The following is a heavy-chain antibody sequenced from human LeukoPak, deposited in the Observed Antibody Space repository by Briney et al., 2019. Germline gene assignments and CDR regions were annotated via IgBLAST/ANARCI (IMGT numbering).Heavy chain of an antibody. CDR3: AKDVASSGYRGNWFDP. J-gene: IGHJ5*02. CDR1: GFTFDDYA. CDR2: ISGDGGST. V-gene: IGHV3-43*02. Sequence: PGGSLRLSCAASGFTFDDYAMHWVRQAPGKGLEWVSLISGDGGSTYYADSVKGRFTISRDNSKNSLYLQMNSLRTEDTALYYCAKDVASSGYRGNWFDPWGQGTLVTVSS. D-gene: IGHD3-22*01.